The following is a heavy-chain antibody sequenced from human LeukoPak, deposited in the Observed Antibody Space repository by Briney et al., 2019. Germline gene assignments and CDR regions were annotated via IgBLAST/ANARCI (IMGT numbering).Heavy chain of an antibody. CDR3: AKDRHDSGWFFFDF. D-gene: IGHD6-19*01. V-gene: IGHV3-9*01. CDR1: GFTFDDYA. J-gene: IGHJ4*02. Sequence: GGSLRLSCAASGFTFDDYAMHWARQAPGKGLEWVSGINWNSGTVGYADSVKGRFTISRDNAKNSLYLQMSSLRAEDTALYYCAKDRHDSGWFFFDFWGQGTLVTVSS. CDR2: INWNSGTV.